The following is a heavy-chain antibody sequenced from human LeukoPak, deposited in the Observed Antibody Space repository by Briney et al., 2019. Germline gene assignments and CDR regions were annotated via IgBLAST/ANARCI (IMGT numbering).Heavy chain of an antibody. CDR2: INGDGSNI. V-gene: IGHV3-74*01. Sequence: GGSLRLSCVASGFTFSSYWMHWVRQDPRKGLVWVSRINGDGSNINYADSVRGRFTISRDNAKNTLYLQMNTLRVEDTAVYYCARDRPGLGAFDIWGQGTMVTVSS. CDR1: GFTFSSYW. CDR3: ARDRPGLGAFDI. J-gene: IGHJ3*02.